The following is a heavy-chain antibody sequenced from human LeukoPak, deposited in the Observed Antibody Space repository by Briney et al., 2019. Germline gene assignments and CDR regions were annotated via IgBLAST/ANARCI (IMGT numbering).Heavy chain of an antibody. V-gene: IGHV3-7*01. CDR1: GFNFSSYW. J-gene: IGHJ3*02. D-gene: IGHD3-9*01. CDR3: ARVGDILTALNAFDI. CDR2: IKQDGSEK. Sequence: PGGSLRLSCAASGFNFSSYWTNWVRQAPGKGLEVVANIKQDGSEKYYVDSVKGRFTISRDNAKNSLYLQMNSLRAEDTAVYYCARVGDILTALNAFDIWGQGTMVTVSS.